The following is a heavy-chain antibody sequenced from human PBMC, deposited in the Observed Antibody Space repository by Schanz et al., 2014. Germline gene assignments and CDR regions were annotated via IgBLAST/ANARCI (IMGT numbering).Heavy chain of an antibody. CDR2: ISAYNGNT. J-gene: IGHJ4*02. D-gene: IGHD6-19*01. CDR1: GGTFSSYA. Sequence: QVQLVQSGAEVKKPGSPVKVSCKSSGGTFSSYAISWVRQAPGQGLEWMGRISAYNGNTNYAQKLQGRVTMTTDTSTSTAYIELRSLRSDDTAVYYCARGGYSSGWYDRDIAHFDYWGQGTLVAVSS. CDR3: ARGGYSSGWYDRDIAHFDY. V-gene: IGHV1-18*01.